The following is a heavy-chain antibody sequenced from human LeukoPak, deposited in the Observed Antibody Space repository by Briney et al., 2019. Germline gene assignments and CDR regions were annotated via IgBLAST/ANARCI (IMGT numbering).Heavy chain of an antibody. V-gene: IGHV3-48*03. CDR2: ISSSGSTI. CDR1: GFTFSSYE. Sequence: GGSLRLSCAASGFTFSSYEMNWVRQAPGKGLEWVSYISSSGSTIYYADSVKGRFTISRDNAKNSLYLQMNSLRAEDTAVYYCAGKKGGLLWFGDKGTTVTVSS. D-gene: IGHD3-10*01. CDR3: AGKKGGLLWF. J-gene: IGHJ6*04.